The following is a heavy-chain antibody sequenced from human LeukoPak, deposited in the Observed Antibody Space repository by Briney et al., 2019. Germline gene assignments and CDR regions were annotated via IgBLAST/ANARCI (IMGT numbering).Heavy chain of an antibody. J-gene: IGHJ4*02. V-gene: IGHV3-21*01. D-gene: IGHD5-18*01. CDR2: ISSSSSYI. CDR1: GFTFSSYS. Sequence: PGGSLRLSCAASGFTFSSYSMNWVRQAPGKGLEWVSSISSSSSYIYYADSVKGRFTISRDNAKNSLYLQMNSLRAEDTAVYYCARVWIQLQNAHPIDYWGQGTLVTVSS. CDR3: ARVWIQLQNAHPIDY.